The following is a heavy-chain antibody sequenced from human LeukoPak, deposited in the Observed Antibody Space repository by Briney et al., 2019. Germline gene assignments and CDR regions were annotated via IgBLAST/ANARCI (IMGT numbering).Heavy chain of an antibody. CDR2: IYYSGST. J-gene: IGHJ6*03. CDR3: ARSVEGYCSGTSCYYYYYYMDV. CDR1: GASISSYY. Sequence: SETLSLTCTVSGASISSYYWSWIRQPPGKGLEWIGYIYYSGSTNYNPSLKSRVTISVDTSKNQFSLKLSSVTAADTAVYYCARSVEGYCSGTSCYYYYYYMDVWGKGTTVTVSS. V-gene: IGHV4-59*01. D-gene: IGHD2-15*01.